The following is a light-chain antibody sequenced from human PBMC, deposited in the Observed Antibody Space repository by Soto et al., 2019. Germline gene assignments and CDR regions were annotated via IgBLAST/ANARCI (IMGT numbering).Light chain of an antibody. CDR2: GAS. V-gene: IGKV3-20*01. Sequence: EIVLTQSPGTLSLSPGERATLSCRASHSVSSSYLAWYQQKPGQAPRLLIYGASSRATGIPDRFSGSGSGTDFTLTISRLEPEDFAVYYCQQYRSSPPITFGQGTRLEIQ. CDR1: HSVSSSY. CDR3: QQYRSSPPIT. J-gene: IGKJ5*01.